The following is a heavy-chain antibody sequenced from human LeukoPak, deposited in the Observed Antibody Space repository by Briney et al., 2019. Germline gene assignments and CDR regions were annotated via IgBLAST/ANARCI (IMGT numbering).Heavy chain of an antibody. Sequence: PSQTLSLTCTVSGGSVNSGSHYWTWIRQPPGKGLEWIGNIYYSGSANYNPSLKSRVTLSVDTSKNQFSLKLSSVTAADTAVFYCARASGGTFDYWGQGTLVTVSS. V-gene: IGHV4-61*01. D-gene: IGHD6-6*01. CDR3: ARASGGTFDY. J-gene: IGHJ4*02. CDR1: GGSVNSGSHY. CDR2: IYYSGSA.